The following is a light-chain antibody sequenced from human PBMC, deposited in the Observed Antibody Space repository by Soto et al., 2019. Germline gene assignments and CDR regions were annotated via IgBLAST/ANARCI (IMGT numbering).Light chain of an antibody. V-gene: IGLV2-23*01. J-gene: IGLJ1*01. CDR1: SSDVGTYNL. Sequence: ALTQSASVSGSPGQSITISCTGTSSDVGTYNLVSWYQQQPGKAPKLMIYEGSKRPSGVSNRFSGSKSGNTASLTISGLQAEDEADYYCCSYAGVNTYVFGTGTKVTVL. CDR2: EGS. CDR3: CSYAGVNTYV.